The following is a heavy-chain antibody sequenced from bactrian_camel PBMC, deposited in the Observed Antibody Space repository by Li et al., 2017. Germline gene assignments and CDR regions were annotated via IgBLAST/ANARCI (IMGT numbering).Heavy chain of an antibody. CDR1: GYISGRNC. CDR2: INAVSEAT. J-gene: IGHJ4*01. Sequence: VQLVESGGGSAQAGGSLRLSCVVSGYISGRNCMGWFRQAPGKEREGVAGINAVSEATYYSDSVRDRFTISLSGDKEVLYLQMNDLRPADAGVYYCAEYYRTTIACPSSARASNWRFLGQGTQVTVS. V-gene: IGHV3S54*01. D-gene: IGHD1*01.